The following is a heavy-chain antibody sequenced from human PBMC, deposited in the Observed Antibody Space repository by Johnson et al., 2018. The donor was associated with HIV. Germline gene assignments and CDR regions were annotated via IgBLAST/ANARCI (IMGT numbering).Heavy chain of an antibody. CDR3: AKGRIGGGSYSAPDPFDV. CDR2: ISGSGYRT. D-gene: IGHD1-26*01. Sequence: VQLVESGGGLVQPGGSLRLSCAASGSTFSSFGMSWVRQAPGKGLEWVSGISGSGYRTFYADSVKGRFTISRDNNKDPLYLKMNSLRAEDTAVHYCAKGRIGGGSYSAPDPFDVWGQGTMVTVS. CDR1: GSTFSSFG. V-gene: IGHV3-23*04. J-gene: IGHJ3*01.